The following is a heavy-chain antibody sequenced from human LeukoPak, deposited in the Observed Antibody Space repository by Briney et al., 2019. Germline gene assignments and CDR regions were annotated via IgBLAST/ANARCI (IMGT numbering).Heavy chain of an antibody. Sequence: GGSLRLSCAASGFTVSSNYMSWVRQAPGKGLEWVSVIYSGGSTYYADSVKGRFTISRDNSKNTLYLQMNSLRAEDTAVYCCARDDRQQLALYWGQGTLVTVSS. V-gene: IGHV3-66*01. CDR1: GFTVSSNY. D-gene: IGHD6-13*01. CDR2: IYSGGST. J-gene: IGHJ4*02. CDR3: ARDDRQQLALY.